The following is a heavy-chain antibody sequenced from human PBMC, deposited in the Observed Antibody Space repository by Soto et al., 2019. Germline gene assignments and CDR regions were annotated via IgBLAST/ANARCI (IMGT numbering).Heavy chain of an antibody. D-gene: IGHD3-3*01. Sequence: QLHLVQSGAVVKKPGASVTVSCSASGYPVTAYYMHWVRQAPGRGLEWMGGINPATGAAKHTQTFQGRVTMAMDPSTSTVFMELSGLTSEDTAVFYCARGGGVGVAGSAAFDMWGQGTLVTVSS. J-gene: IGHJ3*02. CDR1: GYPVTAYY. CDR2: INPATGAA. V-gene: IGHV1-2*02. CDR3: ARGGGVGVAGSAAFDM.